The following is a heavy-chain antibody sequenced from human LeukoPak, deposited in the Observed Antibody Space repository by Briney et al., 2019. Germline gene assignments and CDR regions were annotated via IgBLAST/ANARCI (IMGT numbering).Heavy chain of an antibody. V-gene: IGHV1-69*04. CDR1: GGTFSSYA. Sequence: SVKVSCKASGGTFSSYAISWVRQAPGQGLEWMGRIIPILGIANYAQKFQGRVTITADKSTSTAYMELSSLRPEDTAVYYCATDIVVVPAAKAELFDYWGQGTLVTVSS. CDR3: ATDIVVVPAAKAELFDY. CDR2: IIPILGIA. J-gene: IGHJ4*02. D-gene: IGHD2-2*01.